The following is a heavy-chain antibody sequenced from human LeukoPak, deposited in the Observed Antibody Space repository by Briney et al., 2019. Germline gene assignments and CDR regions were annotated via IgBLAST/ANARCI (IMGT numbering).Heavy chain of an antibody. D-gene: IGHD1-26*01. V-gene: IGHV3-21*01. CDR2: ISSSSSYI. Sequence: GGSLRLSCAASGFTFSSYSMNWVRQAPGKGLEWVSSISSSSSYIYYADSVKGRFTISRDNAKNSLYLQINSLRAEDTAVYCCARDSPGSRVGAYGVFDYWGQGTLVTVSS. CDR3: ARDSPGSRVGAYGVFDY. CDR1: GFTFSSYS. J-gene: IGHJ4*02.